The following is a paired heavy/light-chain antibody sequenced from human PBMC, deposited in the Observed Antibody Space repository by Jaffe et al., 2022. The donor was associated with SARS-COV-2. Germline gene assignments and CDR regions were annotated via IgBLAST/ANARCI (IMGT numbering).Light chain of an antibody. CDR2: DAS. CDR1: QSVSGNY. V-gene: IGKV3-20*01. J-gene: IGKJ1*01. CDR3: QQYGNSPRT. Sequence: EIVLTQSPGTLSLSPGERATLSCRASQSVSGNYLAWYQQKPGQAPRLLIYDASSRATGIPDRFSGSGSGTDFTLTISRLEPEDFAVFYCQQYGNSPRTFGQGTKVEIK.
Heavy chain of an antibody. V-gene: IGHV3-23*01. J-gene: IGHJ4*02. CDR1: GFTFSSYA. D-gene: IGHD3-10*01. CDR3: ARDRGYVGGYFDN. Sequence: EVQLLESGGGLVQPGGSLRLSCAASGFTFSSYAMSWVRQAPGKGLEWVSVISVGGGTTNFADSVKGRFTISRDNSKNTLHLQMNSLRAEDTAVYYCARDRGYVGGYFDNWGQGILVTVSS. CDR2: ISVGGGTT.